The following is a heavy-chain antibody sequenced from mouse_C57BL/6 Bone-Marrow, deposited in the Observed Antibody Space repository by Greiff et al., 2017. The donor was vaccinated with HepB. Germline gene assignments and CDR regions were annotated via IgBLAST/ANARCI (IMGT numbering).Heavy chain of an antibody. V-gene: IGHV1-54*01. J-gene: IGHJ3*01. D-gene: IGHD1-1*02. CDR2: INPGSGGT. Sequence: QVQLKESGAELVRPGTSVKVSCKASGYAFTNYLIEWVKQRPGQGLEWIGVINPGSGGTNYNEKFKGKATLTADKSSSTAYMQLSSLTSEDSAVYFCARGGTYGFAYGGQGTRVTVSA. CDR1: GYAFTNYL. CDR3: ARGGTYGFAY.